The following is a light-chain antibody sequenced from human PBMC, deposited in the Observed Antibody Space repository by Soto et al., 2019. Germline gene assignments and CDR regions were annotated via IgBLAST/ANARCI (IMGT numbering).Light chain of an antibody. CDR2: AAS. CDR1: QGISSY. V-gene: IGKV1-8*01. J-gene: IGKJ2*01. CDR3: HQYNSWPPGT. Sequence: AIRMTQSPSSLSASTGDRVTITCRASQGISSYLAWYQQKPGKAPKLLIYAASTLQSGVPSRFSGSGSGTDFTLTISCLQSEDFALYYCHQYNSWPPGTFGQGTKVDI.